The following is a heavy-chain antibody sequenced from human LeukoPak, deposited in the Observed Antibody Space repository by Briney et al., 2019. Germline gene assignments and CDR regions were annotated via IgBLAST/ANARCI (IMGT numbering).Heavy chain of an antibody. J-gene: IGHJ6*03. Sequence: ASVKVSCKASGYTFTNYYMNWVRRAPGQGLEWMGMINPSAGSTYYAQTFQGRVTMTRDVSASTVFMELGSLRSEDTAVYYCARGELLGSSSYYYYYYMDVWGKGTSVTVSS. CDR1: GYTFTNYY. D-gene: IGHD6-6*01. CDR3: ARGELLGSSSYYYYYYMDV. V-gene: IGHV1-46*01. CDR2: INPSAGST.